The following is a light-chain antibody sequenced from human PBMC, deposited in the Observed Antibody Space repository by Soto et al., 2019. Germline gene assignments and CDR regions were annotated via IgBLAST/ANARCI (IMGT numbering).Light chain of an antibody. J-gene: IGKJ4*01. V-gene: IGKV1D-8*03. CDR3: QRYHNYPPGVT. CDR1: QGISSY. Sequence: VICMTQSPSLLSASTGDRVTISCRISQGISSYLAWYQQKPGKAPELLIYAASNLQSGVPSRFRGSGSGTNFTLIINSLQPEDIASYYCQRYHNYPPGVTCGGGTKVDIK. CDR2: AAS.